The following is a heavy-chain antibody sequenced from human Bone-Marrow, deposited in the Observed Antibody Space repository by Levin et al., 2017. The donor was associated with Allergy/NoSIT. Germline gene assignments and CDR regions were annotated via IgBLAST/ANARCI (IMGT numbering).Heavy chain of an antibody. J-gene: IGHJ4*02. CDR2: ISYDGSNE. D-gene: IGHD4-17*01. V-gene: IGHV3-30-3*01. CDR3: ARDGSSYGDLDHLAY. CDR1: GFTFNSYA. Sequence: PGESLKISCAASGFTFNSYALHWVRQAPGKGLEWVALISYDGSNEYYADSVKGRFTISRDNSYTLFLQMDSLRPEDTGVYYCARDGSSYGDLDHLAYWGQGTLVTVSS.